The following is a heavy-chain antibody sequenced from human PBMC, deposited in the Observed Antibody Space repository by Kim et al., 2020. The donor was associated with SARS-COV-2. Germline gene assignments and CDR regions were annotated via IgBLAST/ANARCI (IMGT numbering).Heavy chain of an antibody. CDR3: AREGAYYDFWSGYYTYGSGSYLLDY. V-gene: IGHV1-18*04. Sequence: ASVKVSCKASGYTFTSYGISWVRQAPGQGLEWMGWISAYNGNTNYAQKLQGRVTMTTDTSTSTAYMELRSLRSDDTAVYYCAREGAYYDFWSGYYTYGSGSYLLDYWGQGTLVTVSS. J-gene: IGHJ4*02. CDR1: GYTFTSYG. D-gene: IGHD3-3*01. CDR2: ISAYNGNT.